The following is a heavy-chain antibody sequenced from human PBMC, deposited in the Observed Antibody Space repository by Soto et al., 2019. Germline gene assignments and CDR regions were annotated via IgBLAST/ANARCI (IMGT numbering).Heavy chain of an antibody. CDR3: ARAASPYFDLLSAFHP. Sequence: SETLSLTCAVYGGSFSGYYWTWIRQPPGKGLEWIGEINHSGTINFNPSLKSRLTISLDTSKKHFSLKLSSVTDADTAVYYCARAASPYFDLLSAFHPWGQGTLVTVSS. CDR1: GGSFSGYY. CDR2: INHSGTI. D-gene: IGHD3-9*01. J-gene: IGHJ5*02. V-gene: IGHV4-34*01.